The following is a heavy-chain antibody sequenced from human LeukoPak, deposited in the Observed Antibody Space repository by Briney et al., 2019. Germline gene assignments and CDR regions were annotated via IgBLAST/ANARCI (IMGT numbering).Heavy chain of an antibody. CDR3: ASYPFYYYDSSGYAFDI. Sequence: GASVKVSCKASGYTFTGYYMHWVRQAPGQGLEWMGWINPNSGGTNYAQKFQGRVTMTRDTSISTAYMELSRLRSEDTAVYYCASYPFYYYDSSGYAFDIWGQGTMVTVSS. J-gene: IGHJ3*02. V-gene: IGHV1-2*02. CDR2: INPNSGGT. D-gene: IGHD3-22*01. CDR1: GYTFTGYY.